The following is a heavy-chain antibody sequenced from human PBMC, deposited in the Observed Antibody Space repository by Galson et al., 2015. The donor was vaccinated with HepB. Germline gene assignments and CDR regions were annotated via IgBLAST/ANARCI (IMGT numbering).Heavy chain of an antibody. CDR3: ARAPDSSRSSLDV. Sequence: SLRLSCAASGFTLTGYRMTWVRQAPGKGLEWVSSITPTIGLGYYGGSMKGRFIVPRDNAQNSVFLEMNSLKTEDTAVYYCARAPDSSRSSLDVWGHGTTVTVSS. V-gene: IGHV3-21*01. J-gene: IGHJ6*02. CDR1: GFTLTGYR. CDR2: ITPTIGLG. D-gene: IGHD6-13*01.